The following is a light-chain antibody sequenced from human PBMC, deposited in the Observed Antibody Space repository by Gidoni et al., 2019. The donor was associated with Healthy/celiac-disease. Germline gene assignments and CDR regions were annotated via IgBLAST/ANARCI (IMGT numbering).Light chain of an antibody. CDR1: QSISRH. J-gene: IGKJ4*01. Sequence: DIQMTQSPSSLSASVGDRVTITCRASQSISRHLNWYQQKPGKAPKLLIYAAFSFQSGVPSRFSGSGSGTEFTLTISILQPEDFATYKCQQNYSTPPALTFGGGTKVEIK. CDR2: AAF. V-gene: IGKV1-39*01. CDR3: QQNYSTPPALT.